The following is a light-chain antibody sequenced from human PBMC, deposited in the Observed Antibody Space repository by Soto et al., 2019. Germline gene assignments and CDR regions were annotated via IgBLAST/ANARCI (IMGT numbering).Light chain of an antibody. CDR3: QQGHNWPLT. CDR2: GAS. J-gene: IGKJ2*01. V-gene: IGKV3-15*01. Sequence: EIVMTQSPATLSLSPGERAALSCRASQSINSELAWYQQKPGQPPRLLIYGASTRATGVPARFTATESGSEFTLTISGLQYEDFAVYYGQQGHNWPLTFGQGTRLEI. CDR1: QSINSE.